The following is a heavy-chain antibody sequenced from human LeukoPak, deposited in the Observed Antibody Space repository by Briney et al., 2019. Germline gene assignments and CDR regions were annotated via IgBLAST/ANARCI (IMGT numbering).Heavy chain of an antibody. D-gene: IGHD5-18*01. CDR2: IYYSGNT. CDR1: GGSISPYF. CDR3: ARHRDVDSAMDDFDY. Sequence: KPSETLSLTCTVSGGSISPYFWTWIRQPPGKGLEWIGHIYYSGNTNYNPSLKSRVTISVDTSKNQFSLQLSSVTAADTAVYYCARHRDVDSAMDDFDYWGQGTLVTVSS. J-gene: IGHJ4*02. V-gene: IGHV4-59*08.